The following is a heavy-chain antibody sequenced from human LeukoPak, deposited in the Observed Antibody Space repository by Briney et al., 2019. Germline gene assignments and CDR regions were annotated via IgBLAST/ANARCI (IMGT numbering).Heavy chain of an antibody. CDR3: AREQGAAQGVGAFDI. CDR2: ISSSSSYS. CDR1: ELTFRSNS. Sequence: PGGPLRLSCAASELTFRSNSMNWVRQAPGKGLEWVSSISSSSSYSFYADSVKGRFTISRDNAKNSLYLQMNSLRAEDTAVYYCAREQGAAQGVGAFDIWGQGTMVTVSS. V-gene: IGHV3-21*01. J-gene: IGHJ3*02. D-gene: IGHD3-16*01.